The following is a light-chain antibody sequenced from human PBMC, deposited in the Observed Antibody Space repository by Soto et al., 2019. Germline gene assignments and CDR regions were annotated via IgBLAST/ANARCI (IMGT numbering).Light chain of an antibody. CDR1: SSNIGTNT. V-gene: IGLV1-44*01. J-gene: IGLJ3*02. CDR3: AGWDDSLNGPV. Sequence: QSVLTQPPSASGTPGQSVTVSCSGSSSNIGTNTVSWYQQLPGMAPKLLISRNNQRPSGVPDRFSGSKSGTSASLAISGLQSEDEADYYCAGWDDSLNGPVFGGGTKLTVL. CDR2: RNN.